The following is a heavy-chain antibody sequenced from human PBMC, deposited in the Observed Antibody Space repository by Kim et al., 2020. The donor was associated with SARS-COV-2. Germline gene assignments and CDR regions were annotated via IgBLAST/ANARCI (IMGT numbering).Heavy chain of an antibody. CDR1: GYTFTSYY. J-gene: IGHJ4*02. Sequence: ASVKVSCKASGYTFTSYYMHWVRQAPGQGLEWMGIINPSGGSTTYAQKFQGRVTMTRDTSTSTVYMELSSLRSEDTAVYYCARVNYDSSGYYPFFDYWGQGTLVTVSS. D-gene: IGHD3-22*01. CDR2: INPSGGST. CDR3: ARVNYDSSGYYPFFDY. V-gene: IGHV1-46*01.